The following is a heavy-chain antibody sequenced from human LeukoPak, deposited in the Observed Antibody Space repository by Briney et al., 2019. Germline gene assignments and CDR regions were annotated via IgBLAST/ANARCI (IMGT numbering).Heavy chain of an antibody. D-gene: IGHD3-10*01. Sequence: GGSLRLSCAASGFTFSSYVMSWVRQAPGKGLEWVSAISGSGGSTYYADSVKGRFTISRDNSKNTLYLQMNSLRAEDTAVYYCAKDRWFGELSTYWGQGTLVTVSS. CDR1: GFTFSSYV. CDR2: ISGSGGST. CDR3: AKDRWFGELSTY. J-gene: IGHJ4*02. V-gene: IGHV3-23*01.